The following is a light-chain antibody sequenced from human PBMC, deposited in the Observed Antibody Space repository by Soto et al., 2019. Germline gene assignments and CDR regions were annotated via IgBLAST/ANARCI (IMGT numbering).Light chain of an antibody. Sequence: IQMTQSPSSLSASVGERVTITCRASQSISTYLNWYQQKPGEAPKVLIYATSTLQSGVPSRFSGSGSGTDFTLPISSLQPEDVVTYYCQQSYTSLWRTFGPGTKVDIK. J-gene: IGKJ3*01. CDR1: QSISTY. CDR3: QQSYTSLWRT. CDR2: ATS. V-gene: IGKV1-39*01.